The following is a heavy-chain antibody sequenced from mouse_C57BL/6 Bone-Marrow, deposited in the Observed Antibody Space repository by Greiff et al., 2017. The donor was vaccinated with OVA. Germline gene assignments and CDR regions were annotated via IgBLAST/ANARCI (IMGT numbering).Heavy chain of an antibody. CDR2: IDPSDSYT. J-gene: IGHJ3*01. Sequence: VKLVESGAELVKPGASVKLSCKASGYTFTSYWMQWVKQRPGQGLEWIGEIDPSDSYTNYNQKFEGKATLTVDTSSSTAYMQLNSLTSEDSAVYYCASAVFAYWGQGTLVTVSA. CDR3: ASAVFAY. CDR1: GYTFTSYW. V-gene: IGHV1-50*01.